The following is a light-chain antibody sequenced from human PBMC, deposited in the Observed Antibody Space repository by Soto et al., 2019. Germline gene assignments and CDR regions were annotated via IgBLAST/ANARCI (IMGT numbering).Light chain of an antibody. Sequence: QSALTQPPSASGSFGQSVTISCTGTSSDVGGYNYVSWYQQHPGKAPKLMIYEVSERPSGVPDRFSGSKSGNTASLIVSGLQADDEADYYCSSYSGTNYHYVFGTGTKLTVL. V-gene: IGLV2-8*01. J-gene: IGLJ1*01. CDR3: SSYSGTNYHYV. CDR2: EVS. CDR1: SSDVGGYNY.